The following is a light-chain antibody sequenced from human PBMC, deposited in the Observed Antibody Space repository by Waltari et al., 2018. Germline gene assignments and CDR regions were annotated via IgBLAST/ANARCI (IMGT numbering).Light chain of an antibody. J-gene: IGLJ2*01. CDR1: SSDVGSYNL. CDR3: CSYAGSSTFV. V-gene: IGLV2-23*03. Sequence: QSALTQPASVSRSPGQSITISCTGTSSDVGSYNLFSWYQQHPGKAPKLMIYEGSKRPSGVSNRFSGSKSGNTASLTISGLQAEDEADYYCCSYAGSSTFVFGGGTKLTVL. CDR2: EGS.